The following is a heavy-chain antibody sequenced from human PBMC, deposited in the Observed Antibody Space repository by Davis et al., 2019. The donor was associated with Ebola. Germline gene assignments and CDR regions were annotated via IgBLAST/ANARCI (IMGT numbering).Heavy chain of an antibody. CDR1: GYTFTGYY. V-gene: IGHV1-46*01. J-gene: IGHJ5*02. Sequence: ASVKVSCKASGYTFTGYYMHWVRQAPGQGLEWMGIINPSGGSTSYAQKFQGRVTMTRDTSTSTVYMELSSLRSEDTAVYYCARDWGGLYSNYYRDYWFDPWGQGTLVTVSS. CDR3: ARDWGGLYSNYYRDYWFDP. CDR2: INPSGGST. D-gene: IGHD4-11*01.